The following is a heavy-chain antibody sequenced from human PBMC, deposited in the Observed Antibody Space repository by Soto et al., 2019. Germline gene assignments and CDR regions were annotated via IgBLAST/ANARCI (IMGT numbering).Heavy chain of an antibody. CDR1: VFTFSSYW. V-gene: IGHV3-7*03. J-gene: IGHJ4*02. Sequence: PWWSLRLSCAASVFTFSSYWMSWCRQAPGKGLEWVANIKQDGSEKYYVDSVKGRFTISRDNAKNSLYLQMNSLRAEDTAVYYCARDKAARSDYWGQGTLVTVSS. CDR2: IKQDGSEK. CDR3: ARDKAARSDY. D-gene: IGHD6-6*01.